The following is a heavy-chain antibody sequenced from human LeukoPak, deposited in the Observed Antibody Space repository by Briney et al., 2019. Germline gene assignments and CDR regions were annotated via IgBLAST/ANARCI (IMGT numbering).Heavy chain of an antibody. J-gene: IGHJ4*02. CDR2: IYTSGST. CDR1: GGSISSYY. D-gene: IGHD6-19*01. Sequence: SETLSLTCTVSGGSISSYYWSWIRQPAGKGLEWIGRIYTSGSTNYNPSLESRVTMSVDTSKNQFSLKLSSVTAADTAVYYCARLQTGYSSGWVFDYWGQGTLVTVSS. CDR3: ARLQTGYSSGWVFDY. V-gene: IGHV4-4*07.